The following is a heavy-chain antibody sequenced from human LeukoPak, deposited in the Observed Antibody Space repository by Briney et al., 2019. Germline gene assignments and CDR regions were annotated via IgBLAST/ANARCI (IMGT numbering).Heavy chain of an antibody. CDR2: INHSGST. V-gene: IGHV4-34*09. J-gene: IGHJ4*02. Sequence: SETLSLTCAVYGGSFSGYYWSWIRQPPGKGLEWIGEINHSGSTNYNPSLKSRVTISVDTSKNQFSLKLSSVTAADTAVYYCARIAYYYDSSGNGYFDYWGQGTLVTVSS. CDR3: ARIAYYYDSSGNGYFDY. D-gene: IGHD3-22*01. CDR1: GGSFSGYY.